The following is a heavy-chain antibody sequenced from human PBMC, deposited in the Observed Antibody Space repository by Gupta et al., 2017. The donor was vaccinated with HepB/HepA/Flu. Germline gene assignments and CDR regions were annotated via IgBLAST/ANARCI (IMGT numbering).Heavy chain of an antibody. CDR3: AKHSGVTRIGRYFDF. CDR2: LDNSGDYT. CDR1: GFMFRSYA. V-gene: IGHV3-23*01. Sequence: EVQMLESGGGLVQPGGSLRLSCAAPGFMFRSYAMSWVRQAPGKGLEWVSALDNSGDYTYYADSAKGRFTIFRDNSKGTLYLEMNSLTADDTAVYYCAKHSGVTRIGRYFDFWGQGTLVTVSS. J-gene: IGHJ4*02. D-gene: IGHD3-9*01.